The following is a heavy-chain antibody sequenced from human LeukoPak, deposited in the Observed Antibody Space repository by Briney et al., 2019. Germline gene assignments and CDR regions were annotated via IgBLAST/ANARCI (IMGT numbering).Heavy chain of an antibody. CDR2: ISYDGSNK. D-gene: IGHD3-22*01. V-gene: IGHV3-30*18. J-gene: IGHJ4*02. CDR3: AKDPYDSSGYYYYSLTFFGY. CDR1: GFTFSSYG. Sequence: PGGSLRLSCAASGFTFSSYGMHWVRQAPGKGLEWVAVISYDGSNKYYADSVKGRFTISRDNSKNTLYLQMNSLRAEDTAVYYCAKDPYDSSGYYYYSLTFFGYWGQGTLVTVSS.